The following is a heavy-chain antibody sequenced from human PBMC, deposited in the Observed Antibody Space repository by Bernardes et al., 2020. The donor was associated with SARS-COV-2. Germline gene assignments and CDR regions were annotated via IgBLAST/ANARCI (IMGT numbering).Heavy chain of an antibody. V-gene: IGHV3-23*01. CDR1: GFTFNTYA. Sequence: GGSLRLSCGASGFTFNTYAMNWVRQAPGKGLEWVSSISGSGDRSYYADSVKGRFTVSRDNSKNTMYLQLNSLRGEDTAVYYCARGVLYGMDVWGQGTTVTVSS. J-gene: IGHJ6*02. CDR3: ARGVLYGMDV. D-gene: IGHD2-8*01. CDR2: ISGSGDRS.